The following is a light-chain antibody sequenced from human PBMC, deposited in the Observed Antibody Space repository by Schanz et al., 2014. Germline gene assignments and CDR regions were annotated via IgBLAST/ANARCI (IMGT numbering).Light chain of an antibody. CDR1: QSISTW. CDR2: DAS. J-gene: IGKJ4*01. V-gene: IGKV1-5*01. Sequence: DIQMTQSPSTLSASVGDRVTITCRASQSISTWLAWYQQKPGKAPKVLIYDASNLESGVPSRFSGSGSGTEFTLTISSLQPEDVATYYCQKYNSAPPLTFGGGTKVEIK. CDR3: QKYNSAPPLT.